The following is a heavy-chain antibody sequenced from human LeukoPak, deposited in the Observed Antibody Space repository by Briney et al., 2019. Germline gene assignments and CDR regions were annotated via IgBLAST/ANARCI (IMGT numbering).Heavy chain of an antibody. V-gene: IGHV1-18*01. CDR2: ISAYNGNT. J-gene: IGHJ5*01. CDR1: GYTFTSYG. Sequence: ASVKVSCKASGYTFTSYGISWVRQAPGQGLEWMGWISAYNGNTNYAQKLQGRVTMTTDTSTSTAYMELRSLTADDTGMYYCVRDFKVTSGWFDFWGQGTQVTVSS. D-gene: IGHD5-18*01. CDR3: VRDFKVTSGWFDF.